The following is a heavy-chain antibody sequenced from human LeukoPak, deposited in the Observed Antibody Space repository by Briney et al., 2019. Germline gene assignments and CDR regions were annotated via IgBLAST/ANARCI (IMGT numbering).Heavy chain of an antibody. D-gene: IGHD4-17*01. CDR1: GFTFSSYA. J-gene: IGHJ1*01. V-gene: IGHV3-30*04. CDR2: ISYDGSNK. CDR3: ARGRYGDYVLSFQH. Sequence: GRSLRLSCAASGFTFSSYAMHWVHQAPGKGLEWVAVISYDGSNKYYADSVKGRFTISRDNSKNTLYLQMNSLRAEDTAVYYCARGRYGDYVLSFQHWGQGTLVTVSS.